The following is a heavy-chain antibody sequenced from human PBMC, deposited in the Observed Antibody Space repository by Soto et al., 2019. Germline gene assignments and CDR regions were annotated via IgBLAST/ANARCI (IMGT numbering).Heavy chain of an antibody. Sequence: EVQLLESGGGLVQPGGSLRLSCAASGFTFSSYAMSWVRQAPGKGLEWVSVISGSGGSTYYADSVKGRFTISRDNSKNTLYLQMNSLRAEDTAIYYCAKDAFTGYCSSTSCYTGILGYFDLWGRGTLVTVSS. CDR3: AKDAFTGYCSSTSCYTGILGYFDL. CDR2: ISGSGGST. D-gene: IGHD2-2*02. V-gene: IGHV3-23*01. CDR1: GFTFSSYA. J-gene: IGHJ2*01.